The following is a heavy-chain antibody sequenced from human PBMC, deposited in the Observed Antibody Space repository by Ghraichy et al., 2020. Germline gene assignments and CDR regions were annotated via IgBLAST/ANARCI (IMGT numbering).Heavy chain of an antibody. CDR3: MSVVIRRDGAFDI. D-gene: IGHD3-22*01. CDR2: INAGNGNT. J-gene: IGHJ3*02. Sequence: ASVKVSCKASGYTFTSYAMHWVRQAPGQRLEWMGWINAGNGNTKYSQKFQGRVTITRDTSASTAYMELSSLRSEDTAVYYCMSVVIRRDGAFDIWGQGTMVTVSS. V-gene: IGHV1-3*01. CDR1: GYTFTSYA.